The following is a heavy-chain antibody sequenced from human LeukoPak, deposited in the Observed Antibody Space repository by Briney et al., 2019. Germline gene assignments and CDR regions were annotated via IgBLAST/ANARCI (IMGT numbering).Heavy chain of an antibody. Sequence: PSETLSLTCTVSGGSISSSSYYWGWIRQPPGKGLEWIGSIYYSGSTYYNPSLKSRVTISVDTSKNQFSLKLSSVTAADTAVYYCANLYSVDIVAMDYWGQGTLVTVSS. V-gene: IGHV4-39*01. J-gene: IGHJ4*02. CDR1: GGSISSSSYY. D-gene: IGHD5-12*01. CDR2: IYYSGST. CDR3: ANLYSVDIVAMDY.